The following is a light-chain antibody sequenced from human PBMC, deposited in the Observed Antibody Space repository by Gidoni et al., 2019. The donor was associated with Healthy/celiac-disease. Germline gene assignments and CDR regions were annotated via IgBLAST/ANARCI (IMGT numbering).Light chain of an antibody. V-gene: IGKV3-15*01. CDR1: QSVSSN. J-gene: IGKJ5*01. Sequence: EIVMTQSPATLSVSPGERATLSCRASQSVSSNLAWYQQKSGQAPRLLIYGASTRATGIPARFSGSGSGTEFTLTISSLQSEDFAVYYCRQYNNWPPITFGQGTRLEIK. CDR3: RQYNNWPPIT. CDR2: GAS.